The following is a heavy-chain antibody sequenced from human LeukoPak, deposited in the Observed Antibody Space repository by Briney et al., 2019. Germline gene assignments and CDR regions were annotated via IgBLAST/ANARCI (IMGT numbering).Heavy chain of an antibody. J-gene: IGHJ4*02. D-gene: IGHD2-15*01. CDR1: GGSISSYY. Sequence: PSETLSLTCTVSGGSISSYYWSWIRQPPGKGLEWIGYIYYSGSTNYNPSLKSRVTISVDTSKNQFSLKLSSVTAADTAVYYCARQGGIVDYWGQGTLVTVSS. V-gene: IGHV4-59*01. CDR3: ARQGGIVDY. CDR2: IYYSGST.